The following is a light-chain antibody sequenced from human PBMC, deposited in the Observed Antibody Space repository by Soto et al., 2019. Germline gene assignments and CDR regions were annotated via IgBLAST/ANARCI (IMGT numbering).Light chain of an antibody. CDR1: QGIGST. CDR3: QHDANWTLN. CDR2: DAS. Sequence: EIVMTQCPAALSVSPGEGATLSCRASQGIGSTLAWYQQKPGQTPRLLIYDASTRAAGVPARFSGSGSGTDFTLTINRLQSEDFAIYYCQHDANWTLNFAGGTKV. V-gene: IGKV3-15*01. J-gene: IGKJ4*01.